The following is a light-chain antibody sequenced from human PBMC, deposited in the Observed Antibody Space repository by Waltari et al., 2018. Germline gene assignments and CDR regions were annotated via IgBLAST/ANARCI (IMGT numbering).Light chain of an antibody. CDR3: QTGGHGTWV. Sequence: QLVLTQSPSASASLGASVKLTCTLSSGHINNVIAWHQQQPEKGPRYLMKVNSDGSHSKGDGIPERFSGSSSGAERYLIISSVQSEDEADYYCQTGGHGTWVFGGGTKLTVL. J-gene: IGLJ3*02. V-gene: IGLV4-69*01. CDR1: SGHINNV. CDR2: VNSDGSH.